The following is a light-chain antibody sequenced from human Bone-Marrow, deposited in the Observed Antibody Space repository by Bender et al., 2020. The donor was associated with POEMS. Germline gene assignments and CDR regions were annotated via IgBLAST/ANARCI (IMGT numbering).Light chain of an antibody. CDR2: EVS. CDR1: SSDVGSYNY. CDR3: TSYAGSNNLDV. J-gene: IGLJ1*01. V-gene: IGLV2-8*01. Sequence: QSALTQPPSASGSPGQSVTISCTGTSSDVGSYNYVSWYQQRPGKAPKLLIYEVSRRPSGVPDRFSGSKSGNTASLTVSGLQAEDEADYYCTSYAGSNNLDVFGTGTTVTVL.